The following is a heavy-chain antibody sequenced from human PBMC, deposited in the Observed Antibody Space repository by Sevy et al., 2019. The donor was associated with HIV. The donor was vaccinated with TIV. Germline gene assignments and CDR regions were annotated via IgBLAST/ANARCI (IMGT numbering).Heavy chain of an antibody. CDR1: GYSFTSHW. V-gene: IGHV5-51*01. D-gene: IGHD3-22*01. Sequence: GESLKISCKGSGYSFTSHWIGWVRHMPGKGLEWMGIIYPDDSASRYSPSFQGQVTFSADKSISTAYLQWSSLKASDTAMYYCATSRSGYFDSSGYYIYWGQGTLVTVCS. J-gene: IGHJ4*02. CDR2: IYPDDSAS. CDR3: ATSRSGYFDSSGYYIY.